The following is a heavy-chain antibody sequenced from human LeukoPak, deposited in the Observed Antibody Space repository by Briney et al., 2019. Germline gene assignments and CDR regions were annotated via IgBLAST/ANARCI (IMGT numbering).Heavy chain of an antibody. V-gene: IGHV3-15*01. Sequence: GGSLRLSCAASGFTFSNAWMSWVRQAPGKGLEWVGRIKSKTDGGTTDYAAPVKGRFTISRDDSKNTLYLQMNSLRVEDTAVYYCVKESGPFGAFDIWGQGTMVTVSS. J-gene: IGHJ3*02. CDR1: GFTFSNAW. D-gene: IGHD3-10*01. CDR2: IKSKTDGGTT. CDR3: VKESGPFGAFDI.